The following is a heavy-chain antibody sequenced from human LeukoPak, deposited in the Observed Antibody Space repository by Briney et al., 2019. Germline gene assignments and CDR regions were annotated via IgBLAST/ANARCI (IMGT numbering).Heavy chain of an antibody. CDR1: GYTFTSYG. CDR2: IGAYNGDT. V-gene: IGHV1-18*01. Sequence: ASVKVSCKASGYTFTSYGISWVRQAPGQGLEWMGWIGAYNGDTNYAQKLQGRVTMTTDTSKSTAYLELRSLRSDDTVVYYCASDYDKLETDWFDPWGQGTLVTVSS. D-gene: IGHD1-1*01. J-gene: IGHJ5*02. CDR3: ASDYDKLETDWFDP.